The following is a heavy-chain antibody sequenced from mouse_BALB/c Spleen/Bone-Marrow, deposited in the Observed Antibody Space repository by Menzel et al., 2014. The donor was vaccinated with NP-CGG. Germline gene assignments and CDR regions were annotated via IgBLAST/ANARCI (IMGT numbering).Heavy chain of an antibody. J-gene: IGHJ4*01. V-gene: IGHV1S16*01. D-gene: IGHD1-1*01. CDR2: INPSNGGT. CDR3: SYMAYYGSSYAMDY. Sequence: VKLVESGAELVKPGASVKLSCKASGYTFTSYWMHWVKLRPGQGFEWVGEINPSNGGTNYNEKFKRKATLTVDKSSSTAYMQLSSLTSEDSAVYYCSYMAYYGSSYAMDYWGQGTSVTVSS. CDR1: GYTFTSYW.